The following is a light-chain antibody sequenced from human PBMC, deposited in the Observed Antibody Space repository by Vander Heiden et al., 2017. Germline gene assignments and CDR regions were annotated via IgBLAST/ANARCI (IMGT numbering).Light chain of an antibody. V-gene: IGKV1-39*01. CDR3: QQSDSTPST. CDR1: QSISNY. CDR2: AAS. J-gene: IGKJ2*01. Sequence: DIQMTQSPSSLSASVGDRVTITCRASQSISNYLNWYQKKPGKAPKLLIYAASNLQSGVPSRFSGSGSGTDFTLTISRLQREDFATYYCQQSDSTPSTFGQGTKMEIK.